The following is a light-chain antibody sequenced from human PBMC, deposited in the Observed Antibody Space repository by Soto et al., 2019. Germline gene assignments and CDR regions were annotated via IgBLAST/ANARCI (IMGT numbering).Light chain of an antibody. CDR3: QQSYSSPRT. V-gene: IGKV1-39*01. Sequence: DIQMTQSPSSLSASVGDRVTITCRASQSISSNLNWYQQKAGKAPKLLIYAASTLQSGVPSRFSGSGSGTDFTLTLISLQPEDFATYYCQQSYSSPRTFGQGTKVEI. CDR2: AAS. J-gene: IGKJ1*01. CDR1: QSISSN.